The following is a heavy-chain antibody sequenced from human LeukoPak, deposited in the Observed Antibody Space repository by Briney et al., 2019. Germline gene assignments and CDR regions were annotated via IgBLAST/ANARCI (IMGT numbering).Heavy chain of an antibody. CDR2: ISYDGSNK. V-gene: IGHV3-30*18. J-gene: IGHJ6*02. Sequence: PGRSLRLSCAASGFTFSSYGMHWVRQAPGKGLEWVAVISYDGSNKYYADSVKGRFTISRDNSKNTLYLQMNSLRAEDTAVYYCAKVGEYGDYVVPLGYYYGMDVWGQGTTVTVFS. D-gene: IGHD4-17*01. CDR3: AKVGEYGDYVVPLGYYYGMDV. CDR1: GFTFSSYG.